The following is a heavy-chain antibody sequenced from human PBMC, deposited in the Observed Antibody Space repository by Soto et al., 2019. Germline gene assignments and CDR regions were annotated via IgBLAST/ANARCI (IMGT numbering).Heavy chain of an antibody. V-gene: IGHV1-24*01. J-gene: IGHJ5*02. CDR3: ARSAYKGDWFDP. Sequence: ASVKVSCTVSGYTLTDLSMHWVRQAPGKGLEWMGGFDPEDGETIYAQKFQGRVTMTEDTSTDTAYMELSSLRSEDTAVYYCARSAYKGDWFDPWGQGTLVTVSS. CDR1: GYTLTDLS. CDR2: FDPEDGET. D-gene: IGHD1-1*01.